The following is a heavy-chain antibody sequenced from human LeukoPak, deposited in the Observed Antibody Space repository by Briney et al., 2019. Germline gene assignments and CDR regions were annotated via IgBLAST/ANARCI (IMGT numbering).Heavy chain of an antibody. D-gene: IGHD6-13*01. Sequence: ASVKVSCKASGYTVTVYYMHWVRQAPGQGLEWMGWMNPNSGGTNYAQKFQCRVTMTRDTSISTAYMELSRLRSDDTAVYYCARAGDSSSWDNWFDPWGQGTLVTVSS. V-gene: IGHV1-2*02. CDR1: GYTVTVYY. CDR3: ARAGDSSSWDNWFDP. J-gene: IGHJ5*02. CDR2: MNPNSGGT.